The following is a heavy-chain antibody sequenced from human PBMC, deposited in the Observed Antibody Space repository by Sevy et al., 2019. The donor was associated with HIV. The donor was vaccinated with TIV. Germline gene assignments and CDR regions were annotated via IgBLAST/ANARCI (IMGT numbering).Heavy chain of an antibody. CDR2: ISAYNGNT. Sequence: ASVKVSCKASGYTFTSYGISWVRQAPGQGLEWMGWISAYNGNTNDAQKLQGRVTMTTDTSTSTVYMELRSLRSDDTAVYYCARGEEWELSLYYFDYWRQGTLVTVSS. D-gene: IGHD1-26*01. CDR1: GYTFTSYG. V-gene: IGHV1-18*01. J-gene: IGHJ4*02. CDR3: ARGEEWELSLYYFDY.